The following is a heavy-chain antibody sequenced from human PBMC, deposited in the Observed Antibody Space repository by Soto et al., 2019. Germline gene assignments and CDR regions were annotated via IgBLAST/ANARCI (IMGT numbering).Heavy chain of an antibody. J-gene: IGHJ6*02. D-gene: IGHD6-13*01. V-gene: IGHV1-69*13. CDR2: IIPIFGTA. CDR3: ARRSGSSSYYYYYGMDV. CDR1: GGTFSSYA. Sequence: SVKVSCKASGGTFSSYAISWARQAPGQGLEWMGGIIPIFGTANYAQKFQGRVTITADESTSTAYMELSSLRSEDTAVYYCARRSGSSSYYYYYGMDVWGQGTTVTVS.